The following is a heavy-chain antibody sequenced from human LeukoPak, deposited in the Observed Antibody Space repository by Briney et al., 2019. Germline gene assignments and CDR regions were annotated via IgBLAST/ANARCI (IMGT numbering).Heavy chain of an antibody. CDR3: AREAWSAWGVLDN. V-gene: IGHV4-31*03. D-gene: IGHD3-10*01. Sequence: PSQTLPLTCTVSGGSISSGGYYWSWIRQHPGKGLEWIGYIYYSGSTGSNPSLKSRVTISVDTSKNQFSQKLSSVTAADTAVYYCAREAWSAWGVLDNWGQGTLVTVSS. CDR2: IYYSGST. CDR1: GGSISSGGYY. J-gene: IGHJ4*02.